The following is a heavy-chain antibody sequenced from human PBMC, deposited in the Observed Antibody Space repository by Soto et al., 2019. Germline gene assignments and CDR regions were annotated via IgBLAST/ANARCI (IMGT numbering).Heavy chain of an antibody. J-gene: IGHJ3*02. V-gene: IGHV3-23*01. Sequence: ESGGGLVQPGGSLRLSCAASGFTFSSYAMSWVRQAPGKGLEWVSAISGSGGSTYYADSVKGRFTISRDNSKNTLYLQMNSLRAEDTAVYYCATNGPSTGAASDAFDIWGQGTMVTVSS. CDR3: ATNGPSTGAASDAFDI. CDR1: GFTFSSYA. CDR2: ISGSGGST. D-gene: IGHD4-4*01.